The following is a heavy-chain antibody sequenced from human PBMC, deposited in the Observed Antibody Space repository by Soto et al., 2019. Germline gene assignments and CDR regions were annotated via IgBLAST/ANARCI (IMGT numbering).Heavy chain of an antibody. D-gene: IGHD3-10*01. V-gene: IGHV1-69*02. CDR2: IIPILGIA. Sequence: ASVKVSCKASGGTFSSYTISWVRQAPGQGLEWMGRIIPILGIANYAQKFQGRVTITADKSTSTAYMELSSLRSEDTAVYYCAQGTLGGRPDAFDIWGQGTMVTVSS. J-gene: IGHJ3*02. CDR3: AQGTLGGRPDAFDI. CDR1: GGTFSSYT.